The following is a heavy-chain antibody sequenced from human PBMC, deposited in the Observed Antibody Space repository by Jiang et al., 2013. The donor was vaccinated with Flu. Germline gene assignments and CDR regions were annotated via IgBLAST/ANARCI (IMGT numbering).Heavy chain of an antibody. CDR2: ISGSGGST. J-gene: IGHJ6*04. CDR3: AKMLPPQATKYYDFWSGYYDYYYYGMDV. CDR1: SYA. Sequence: SYAMSWVRPGVQGRGLEWVSAISGSGGSTYYADSVKGRFTTSRDNSKNTLYLQMNSLRAEDTAVYYCAKMLPPQATKYYDFWSGYYDYYYYGMDVWGKGTTVTVSS. V-gene: IGHV3-23*01. D-gene: IGHD3-3*01.